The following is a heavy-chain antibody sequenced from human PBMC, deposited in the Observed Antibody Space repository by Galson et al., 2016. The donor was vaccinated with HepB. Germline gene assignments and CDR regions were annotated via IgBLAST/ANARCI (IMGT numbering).Heavy chain of an antibody. J-gene: IGHJ1*01. CDR2: ISWNSGSI. CDR1: GFTFDDYA. D-gene: IGHD3-22*01. Sequence: SLRLSCAASGFTFDDYAMHWVRQAPGKGLEWVSGISWNSGSIGYADSVKGRFTISRDNAKNALYLQMNSLRAEDTALYYCAHGRGYYDSSGYYFQHWGQGTLVTVSS. V-gene: IGHV3-9*01. CDR3: AHGRGYYDSSGYYFQH.